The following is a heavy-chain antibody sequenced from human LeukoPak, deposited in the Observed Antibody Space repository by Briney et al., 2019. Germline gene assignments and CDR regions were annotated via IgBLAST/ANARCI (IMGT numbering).Heavy chain of an antibody. J-gene: IGHJ4*02. CDR1: GFTLRHFA. CDR3: ANEAHRHLDLHN. Sequence: PGGSLRLSCAASGFTLRHFAMNWVRQAPGKGLEWVSSIASDGDTFYAGSVKGRFTISRDISTNTLHLQMNSLRADDTAFYFCANEAHRHLDLHNWGQGTLVTVSS. CDR2: IASDGDT. V-gene: IGHV3-23*01.